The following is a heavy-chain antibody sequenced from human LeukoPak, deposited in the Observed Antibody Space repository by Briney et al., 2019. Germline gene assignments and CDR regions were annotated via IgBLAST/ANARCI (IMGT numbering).Heavy chain of an antibody. J-gene: IGHJ6*02. D-gene: IGHD3-3*01. Sequence: ASVKVSCKASGYTFTGYYMHWVRQAPGQGLEWMGWINPNSGGTNYAQKFQGRVTMTRDTSISTAYMELSRLRSDDTAVYYCARGSQLYDFWSGSFYYYYYGMDVWGQGTTVTVSS. CDR3: ARGSQLYDFWSGSFYYYYYGMDV. CDR2: INPNSGGT. V-gene: IGHV1-2*02. CDR1: GYTFTGYY.